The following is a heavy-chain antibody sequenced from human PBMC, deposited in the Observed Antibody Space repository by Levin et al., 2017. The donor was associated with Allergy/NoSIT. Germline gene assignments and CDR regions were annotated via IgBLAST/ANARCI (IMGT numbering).Heavy chain of an antibody. CDR3: ARSSYDYSHSTGYGNWYFDL. CDR2: INSDESST. CDR1: GITFSNYW. J-gene: IGHJ2*01. V-gene: IGHV3-74*01. D-gene: IGHD3-22*01. Sequence: GESLKISCAASGITFSNYWMHWVRQAPGKGLVWVSRINSDESSTDYADSVKGRFTISRDNAKNTLYLQMNSLRAEDTAVYYCARSSYDYSHSTGYGNWYFDLWGRGTLVTVSS.